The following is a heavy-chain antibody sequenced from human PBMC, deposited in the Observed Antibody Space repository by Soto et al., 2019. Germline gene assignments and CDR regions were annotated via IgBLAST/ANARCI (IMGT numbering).Heavy chain of an antibody. J-gene: IGHJ3*02. CDR2: IYYSGST. Sequence: SETLSLTCTVSGGSISSSSYYWGWIRQPPGKGLEWIGSIYYSGSTYYNPSLKSRVTISLDTSKNKFSLKLSSVTAADTAVYYCGVGLQDSGSDAFDIWGQGRMVTVS. V-gene: IGHV4-39*01. CDR3: GVGLQDSGSDAFDI. D-gene: IGHD1-1*01. CDR1: GGSISSSSYY.